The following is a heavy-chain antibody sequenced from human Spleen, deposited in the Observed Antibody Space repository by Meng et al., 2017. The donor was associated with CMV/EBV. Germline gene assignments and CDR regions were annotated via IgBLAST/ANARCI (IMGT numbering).Heavy chain of an antibody. CDR3: ARGGDSSGYYPNPFDY. V-gene: IGHV4-34*01. CDR2: SNHSGST. J-gene: IGHJ4*02. Sequence: QVQLQQGGSGPVKHTPTQSLTCAGYGASFSGYYCSCIRQPPGQGLEWVGESNHSGSTNYTTSLKSRVTISVDTSKNQFSLKLSSVTAADTAVYYCARGGDSSGYYPNPFDYWGQGTLVTVSS. D-gene: IGHD3-22*01. CDR1: GASFSGYY.